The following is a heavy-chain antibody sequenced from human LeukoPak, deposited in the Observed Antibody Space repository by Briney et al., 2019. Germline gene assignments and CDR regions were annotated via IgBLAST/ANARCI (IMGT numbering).Heavy chain of an antibody. CDR3: ARQDDGDYDY. V-gene: IGHV1-18*04. J-gene: IGHJ4*02. CDR1: GYTLTSYY. D-gene: IGHD4-17*01. CDR2: ISAYNGNT. Sequence: GASVKVSCKASGYTLTSYYLHWVRQAPGQGLEWMGWISAYNGNTNYAQKLQGRVTMTTDTSTSTAYMELRSLRSDDTAVYYCARQDDGDYDYWGQGTLVTVSS.